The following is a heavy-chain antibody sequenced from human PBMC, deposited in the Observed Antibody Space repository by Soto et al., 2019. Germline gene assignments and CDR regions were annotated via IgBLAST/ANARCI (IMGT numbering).Heavy chain of an antibody. J-gene: IGHJ4*02. CDR3: ARVQGAYTYRDPHYFDS. CDR1: GFTFSSYW. Sequence: EVQLVESGGGLVQPGGSLRLSCGASGFTFSSYWMSWVRQAPGKGLEWVASVKQDGSEKYYVDSVKGRFTISRDNAKKSLYLQMNSLRADDTAVFYCARVQGAYTYRDPHYFDSWGQGTLVTVSS. D-gene: IGHD5-18*01. CDR2: VKQDGSEK. V-gene: IGHV3-7*01.